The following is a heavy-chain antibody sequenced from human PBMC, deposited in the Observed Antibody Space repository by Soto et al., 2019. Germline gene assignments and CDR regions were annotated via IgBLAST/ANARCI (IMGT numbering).Heavy chain of an antibody. CDR1: GGTFSSYA. D-gene: IGHD3-16*02. CDR2: IIPIFGTA. V-gene: IGHV1-69*13. CDR3: ARLAPGELSSTENWFDP. Sequence: GASVKVSCKASGGTFSSYAISWVRQAPGQGLEWMGGIIPIFGTANYAQKFQGRVTITADESTSTAYMELSSLRSEDTAVYYCARLAPGELSSTENWFDPWGQGTLVTVSS. J-gene: IGHJ5*02.